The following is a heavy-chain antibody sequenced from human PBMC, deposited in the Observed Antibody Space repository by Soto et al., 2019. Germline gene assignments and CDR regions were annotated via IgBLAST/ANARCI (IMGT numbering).Heavy chain of an antibody. CDR1: GGTFSSYA. Sequence: GASVKVSCKASGGTFSSYAISWVRQAPGQGLEWMGGIIPIFGTANYAQKFQGRVTITADESTSTAYMELSSLRSEDTAVYYCARSYYCDSSGYLDAFDIWGQGTMVTVSS. CDR2: IIPIFGTA. D-gene: IGHD3-22*01. J-gene: IGHJ3*02. CDR3: ARSYYCDSSGYLDAFDI. V-gene: IGHV1-69*13.